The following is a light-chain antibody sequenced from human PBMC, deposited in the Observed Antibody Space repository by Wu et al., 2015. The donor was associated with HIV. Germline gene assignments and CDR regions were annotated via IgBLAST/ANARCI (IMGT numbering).Light chain of an antibody. CDR3: QQYGSSPHT. Sequence: EIVLTQSPGTLSLSPGERATLSCRASQSVSSSYLAWYQQKPGQAPRLLIYVASSRATGIPDRFSGSGSGTDFTLTISRLEPEDFAVYYCQQYGSSPHTFGQGPRWKSN. CDR2: VAS. CDR1: QSVSSSY. J-gene: IGKJ1*01. V-gene: IGKV3-20*01.